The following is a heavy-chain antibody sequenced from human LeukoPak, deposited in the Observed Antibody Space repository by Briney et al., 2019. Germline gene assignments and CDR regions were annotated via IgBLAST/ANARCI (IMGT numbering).Heavy chain of an antibody. CDR1: GFTFSSYG. J-gene: IGHJ4*02. CDR2: ISYDASNK. Sequence: PGGSLRLSCAASGFTFSSYGMHWVRQAPGKGLEWVAVISYDASNKYYADSVKGRSTISRDNSKNTLYQQMNSLRAEDTAVYYCAKDKTFYDSTGLDYWGQGTLVTVSS. V-gene: IGHV3-30*18. CDR3: AKDKTFYDSTGLDY. D-gene: IGHD3-22*01.